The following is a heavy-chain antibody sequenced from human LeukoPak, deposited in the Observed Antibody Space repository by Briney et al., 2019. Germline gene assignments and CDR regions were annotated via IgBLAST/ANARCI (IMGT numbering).Heavy chain of an antibody. CDR3: TRDSGTYNWFDP. D-gene: IGHD1-26*01. J-gene: IGHJ5*02. CDR2: IDKKDKGYATAT. Sequence: PSGGSLKLSCAASGFTFSGSAIHWVPQSSGKGLEWVGQIDKKDKGYATATAYAASVEGRFTISRDDSINTAYLQMKSLKTEDTALYYCTRDSGTYNWFDPWGQGTLVTVSS. V-gene: IGHV3-73*01. CDR1: GFTFSGSA.